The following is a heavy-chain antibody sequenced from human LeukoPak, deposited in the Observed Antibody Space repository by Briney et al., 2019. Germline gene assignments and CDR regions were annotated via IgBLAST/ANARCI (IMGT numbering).Heavy chain of an antibody. CDR2: ISSSSSYI. Sequence: KSGGSLRLSCAASGFTFSSYSMNWVRQAPGKGLEWVSSISSSSSYIYYADSVKGRFTISRDNAKNSLYLQMNSLRAEDTAVYYCAREQQNDDHYYYYYGMDVWGQGTTVTVSS. D-gene: IGHD6-13*01. CDR1: GFTFSSYS. J-gene: IGHJ6*02. V-gene: IGHV3-21*01. CDR3: AREQQNDDHYYYYYGMDV.